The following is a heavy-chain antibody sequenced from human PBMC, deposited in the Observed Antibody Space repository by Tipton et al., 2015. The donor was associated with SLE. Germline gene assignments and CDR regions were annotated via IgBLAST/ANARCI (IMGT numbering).Heavy chain of an antibody. Sequence: SLRLSCAASGFTFSDYYMSWIRQAPGKGLEWVSYISSSGSYTDYADSVKGRFTISRDNAKNSLYLQMNSLRAEDTAVYYCARGDSSSWKGVYFFDYWGQGTLVTVSS. CDR2: ISSSGSYT. D-gene: IGHD6-13*01. CDR1: GFTFSDYY. J-gene: IGHJ4*02. V-gene: IGHV3-11*05. CDR3: ARGDSSSWKGVYFFDY.